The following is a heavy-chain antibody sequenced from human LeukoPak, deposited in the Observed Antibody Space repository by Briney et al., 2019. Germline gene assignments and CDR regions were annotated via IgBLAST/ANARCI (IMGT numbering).Heavy chain of an antibody. V-gene: IGHV3-74*01. Sequence: GGSLRLSCAASGFTSSSYWMHWVRQASGKGLVWVSRNNSDGSSTTYADSVKGRFTISRDNAKNTLYLQMNSLRADDTAVYYCARDGGGNSPDYWGQGTLVSVSS. CDR2: NNSDGSST. CDR1: GFTSSSYW. J-gene: IGHJ4*02. CDR3: ARDGGGNSPDY. D-gene: IGHD4-23*01.